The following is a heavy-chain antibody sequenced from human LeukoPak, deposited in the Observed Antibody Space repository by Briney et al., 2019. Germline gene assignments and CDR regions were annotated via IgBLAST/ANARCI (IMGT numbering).Heavy chain of an antibody. D-gene: IGHD2-15*01. Sequence: ASVKVSCKASGGTFSSYAISWVRQAPGQGLEWMGWISAYNGNTNYAQKLQGRVTMTTDTSTSTAYMELRSLRSDDTAVYYCARGGTNYYYYGMDVWGQGTTVTVSS. V-gene: IGHV1-18*01. J-gene: IGHJ6*02. CDR3: ARGGTNYYYYGMDV. CDR2: ISAYNGNT. CDR1: GGTFSSYA.